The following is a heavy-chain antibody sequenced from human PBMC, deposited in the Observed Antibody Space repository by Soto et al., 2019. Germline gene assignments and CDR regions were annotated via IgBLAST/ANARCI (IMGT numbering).Heavy chain of an antibody. CDR3: ASLQVPGNFDY. Sequence: LQLQESGPGLVKPSETLSLTCSVSGGSITTTNYYWSWVRQPPGKGLEWIANIYYSGSTYYSPSLRSRVTVSVDTSKNQFSLTLSSVTAADTAMYYCASLQVPGNFDYWGQGALVTVSS. D-gene: IGHD6-13*01. J-gene: IGHJ4*02. CDR2: IYYSGST. V-gene: IGHV4-39*01. CDR1: GGSITTTNYY.